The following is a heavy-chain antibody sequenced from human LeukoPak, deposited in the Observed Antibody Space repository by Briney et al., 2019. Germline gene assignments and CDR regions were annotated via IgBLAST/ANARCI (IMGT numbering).Heavy chain of an antibody. V-gene: IGHV4-61*02. D-gene: IGHD6-6*01. Sequence: SETLSLTCTVSGGSISSGSYYWSWIRQPAGKGLEWIGRIYTSGSTNYNPSLKSRVTISVDTSKNQFSLKLSSVTAADTAVYYCARGGYSSSPANYWGQGTLVTVSS. CDR3: ARGGYSSSPANY. J-gene: IGHJ4*02. CDR1: GGSISSGSYY. CDR2: IYTSGST.